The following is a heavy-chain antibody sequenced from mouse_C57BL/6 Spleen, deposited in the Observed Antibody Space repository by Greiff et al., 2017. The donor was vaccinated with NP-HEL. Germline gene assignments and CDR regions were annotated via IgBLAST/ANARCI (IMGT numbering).Heavy chain of an antibody. CDR3: ARSLYYYGSSDWYFDV. V-gene: IGHV3-6*01. J-gene: IGHJ1*03. Sequence: EVKLQESGPGLVKPSQSLSLTCSVTGYSITSGYYWNWIRQFPGNKLEWMGYISYDGSNNYNPSLKNRISITRDTSKNQFFLKLNSVTTEDTATYYCARSLYYYGSSDWYFDVWGTGTTVTVSS. CDR1: GYSITSGYY. D-gene: IGHD1-1*01. CDR2: ISYDGSN.